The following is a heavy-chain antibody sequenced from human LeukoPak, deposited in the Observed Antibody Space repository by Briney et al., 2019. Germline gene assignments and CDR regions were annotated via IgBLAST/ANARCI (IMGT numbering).Heavy chain of an antibody. CDR2: INSGSGTI. Sequence: GGSLRLSCAASGLTFSSYSMNWVRQPPGKGLEWLSYINSGSGTIYYADSVKGRFTISRDNAKNSLYLQMNSLRAEDTAVYYCARSYCSSPSCYLAFDYWGHGTLVTVSS. CDR3: ARSYCSSPSCYLAFDY. D-gene: IGHD2-2*01. V-gene: IGHV3-48*01. CDR1: GLTFSSYS. J-gene: IGHJ4*01.